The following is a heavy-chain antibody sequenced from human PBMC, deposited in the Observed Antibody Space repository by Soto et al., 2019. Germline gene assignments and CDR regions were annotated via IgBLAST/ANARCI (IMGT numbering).Heavy chain of an antibody. CDR1: GFTFSDYY. V-gene: IGHV3-11*01. Sequence: QVQLVESGGGLVKPGGSLRLSCAASGFTFSDYYMTWIRQAPGKGLEWLSYISNSGYTIYYADSVKGRFTISRDDAKNSLYLQMNRLRAEDTAVYYCAMAVGATFAWFDPWGQGTLVTVSS. J-gene: IGHJ5*02. CDR3: AMAVGATFAWFDP. D-gene: IGHD1-26*01. CDR2: ISNSGYTI.